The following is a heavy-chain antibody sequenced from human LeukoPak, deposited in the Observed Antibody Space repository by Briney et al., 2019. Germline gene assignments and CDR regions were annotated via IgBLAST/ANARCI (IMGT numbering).Heavy chain of an antibody. Sequence: TGGSLRLSCAASGFTFSSYAMSWVRQAPGKGLEWVSAISGSGGSTYYADSVKGRFTISRDNSKNTLYLQMNSLRAEDTAVYYCAKDGLYDYVWGSYRLVNWFDPWGQGTLVTVSS. CDR3: AKDGLYDYVWGSYRLVNWFDP. J-gene: IGHJ5*02. CDR2: ISGSGGST. CDR1: GFTFSSYA. V-gene: IGHV3-23*01. D-gene: IGHD3-16*02.